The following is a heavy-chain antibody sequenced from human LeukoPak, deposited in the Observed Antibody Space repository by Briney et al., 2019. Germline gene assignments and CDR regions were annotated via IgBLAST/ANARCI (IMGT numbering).Heavy chain of an antibody. CDR3: ARGGYYDILTGSGVYYFDY. CDR2: IQSDGSDK. CDR1: GFTFNSFA. V-gene: IGHV3-30*02. D-gene: IGHD3-9*01. J-gene: IGHJ4*02. Sequence: GGSLRLSCAASGFTFNSFAMHWVRQAPGKGLEHLAFIQSDGSDKYYADSVKGRFTISRDNSKNTLYLQMNGLRGDDTAVYYCARGGYYDILTGSGVYYFDYWGQGTLVTVSS.